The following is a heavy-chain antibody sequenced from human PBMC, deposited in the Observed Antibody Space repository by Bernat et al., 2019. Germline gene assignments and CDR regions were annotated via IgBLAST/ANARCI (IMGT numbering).Heavy chain of an antibody. V-gene: IGHV4-39*01. D-gene: IGHD3-16*01. J-gene: IGHJ3*02. CDR3: ARRGTTRPDAFDI. Sequence: QPQLQESGPGLVKSSETLSLTCTVPGCSTSSSRYYWDWIRQPPGEELEWIGSIYYSGCNYYNPYLKSRVTISGYTSKNQFYLRLSSVTAADTAVYYCARRGTTRPDAFDIWGQGTMVTVSS. CDR1: GCSTSSSRYY. CDR2: IYYSGCN.